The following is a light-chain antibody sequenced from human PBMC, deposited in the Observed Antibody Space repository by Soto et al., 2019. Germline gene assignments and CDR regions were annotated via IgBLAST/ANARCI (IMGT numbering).Light chain of an antibody. CDR2: GAS. V-gene: IGKV3-20*01. Sequence: EIVLTQSPGTLSLSPGERVTLSCRASQSVRSSYLAWYQQKPGQATRLLIYGASSRATGIPDRFSGSGSGTDFTLTISRLEPEYFAVYCCQQYGISPYTFGQGTKLEI. J-gene: IGKJ2*01. CDR1: QSVRSSY. CDR3: QQYGISPYT.